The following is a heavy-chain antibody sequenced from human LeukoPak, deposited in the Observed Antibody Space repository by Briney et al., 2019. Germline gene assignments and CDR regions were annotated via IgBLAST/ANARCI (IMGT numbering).Heavy chain of an antibody. Sequence: GASVKVSCKASGYTFTSYYMHWVRQAPGQGLEWMGIINPSGGSTSYAQKFQGRVTMTRDTSTSTVYMELSSLRSEDTAVYYCARDRVGYDILTGYYYWGQGTLATVSS. CDR2: INPSGGST. CDR1: GYTFTSYY. D-gene: IGHD3-9*01. V-gene: IGHV1-46*01. CDR3: ARDRVGYDILTGYYY. J-gene: IGHJ4*02.